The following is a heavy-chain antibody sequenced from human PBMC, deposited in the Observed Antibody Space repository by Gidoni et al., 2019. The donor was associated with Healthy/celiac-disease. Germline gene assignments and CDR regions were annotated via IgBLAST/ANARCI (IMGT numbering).Heavy chain of an antibody. CDR3: ARVGSGRIMDV. J-gene: IGHJ6*02. Sequence: EVQLVETGGGLIQPGGSLRLSCAASGFPVSSNYMSWVRQAPGTGLEWVSVIYSGGSTYYADSVKGRFTISRDNSKNTLYLQMNSLRAEDTAVYYCARVGSGRIMDVWGQGTTVTVSS. D-gene: IGHD3-10*01. CDR2: IYSGGST. V-gene: IGHV3-53*02. CDR1: GFPVSSNY.